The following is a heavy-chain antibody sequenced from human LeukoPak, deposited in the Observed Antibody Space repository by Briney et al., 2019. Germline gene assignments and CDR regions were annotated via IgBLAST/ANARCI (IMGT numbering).Heavy chain of an antibody. Sequence: PSETLSLTCGVYGGSFSGYYWSWIRQPPGKGLEWIGEINHSGSTNYNPSLKSRVTISVDTSKNHFSLHLSSVTAADTAVYYCAREQRGLRGYYYYMDVWGKGTTVTISS. J-gene: IGHJ6*03. CDR2: INHSGST. CDR3: AREQRGLRGYYYYMDV. CDR1: GGSFSGYY. V-gene: IGHV4-34*01. D-gene: IGHD6-25*01.